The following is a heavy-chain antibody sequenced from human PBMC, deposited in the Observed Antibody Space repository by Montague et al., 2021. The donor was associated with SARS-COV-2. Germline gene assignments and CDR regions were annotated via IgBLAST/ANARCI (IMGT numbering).Heavy chain of an antibody. CDR3: ASAQMNRITIFGVVAEFDP. CDR1: GYSFSSGYC. D-gene: IGHD3-3*01. CDR2: NYYSGST. V-gene: IGHV4-38-2*02. J-gene: IGHJ5*02. Sequence: SETLSLTCTVYGYSFSSGYCWGWLRQPPGKGLEWVGYNYYSGSTXYKPPLKSRVTISVDTYKNQFALKLSSVTAAATTVYYWASAQMNRITIFGVVAEFDPWGQGTLVTVSS.